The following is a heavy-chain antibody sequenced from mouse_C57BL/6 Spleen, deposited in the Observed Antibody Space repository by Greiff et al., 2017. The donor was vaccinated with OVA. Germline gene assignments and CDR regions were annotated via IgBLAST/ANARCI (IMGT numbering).Heavy chain of an antibody. CDR3: TRPRYSKETWFAY. Sequence: EVKVEESGGGLVQPGGSMKLSCAASGFTFSDAWMDWVRQSPEKGLEWVAEIRNKANNHATYYAESVKGRFTISRDDSKSSVYLQMNSLRAEDTGIYYCTRPRYSKETWFAYWGQGTLVTVSA. D-gene: IGHD2-5*01. J-gene: IGHJ3*01. CDR1: GFTFSDAW. V-gene: IGHV6-6*01. CDR2: IRNKANNHAT.